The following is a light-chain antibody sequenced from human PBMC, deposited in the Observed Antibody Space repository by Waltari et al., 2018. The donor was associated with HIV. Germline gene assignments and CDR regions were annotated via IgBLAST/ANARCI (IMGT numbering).Light chain of an antibody. CDR1: SSTIGAGYD. CDR2: GNT. V-gene: IGLV1-40*01. CDR3: QSYDSSLSGWV. J-gene: IGLJ3*02. Sequence: QPVLTQPPSVSGAPGQRVTIPCTGSSSTIGAGYDVPWYQQLPGTAPKRLIYGNTNRPSGVPDRFSGSKSGTSPSLAITGLQAEDEADYYCQSYDSSLSGWVFGGGTKLTVL.